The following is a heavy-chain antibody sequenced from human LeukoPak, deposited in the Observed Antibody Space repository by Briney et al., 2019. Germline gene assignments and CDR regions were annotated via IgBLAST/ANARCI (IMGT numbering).Heavy chain of an antibody. CDR2: IWYDGSNK. CDR1: GFTFSSYG. CDR3: ARDSQDVVVVAATPPDY. D-gene: IGHD2-15*01. V-gene: IGHV3-33*01. Sequence: PWGSLRLSCAASGFTFSSYGMHWVRQAPGKGLEWVAVIWYDGSNKYYADSVKGRFTISRDNSKNTLYLQMNSLRAEDTAVYYCARDSQDVVVVAATPPDYWGQGTLVTVSS. J-gene: IGHJ4*02.